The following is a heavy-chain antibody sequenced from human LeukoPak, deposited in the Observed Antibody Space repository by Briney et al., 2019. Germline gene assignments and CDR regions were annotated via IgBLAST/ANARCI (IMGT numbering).Heavy chain of an antibody. CDR2: ISGSGGST. CDR3: AKDRGVVVVAATSGY. Sequence: GSLRLSCAASGLTFSSYAMSWVRQAPGKGLEWVSAISGSGGSTYYADSVKGRFTISRDNSKNTLYLQMNSLRAEDTAVYYCAKDRGVVVVAATSGYWGQGTLVTVSS. D-gene: IGHD2-15*01. V-gene: IGHV3-23*01. J-gene: IGHJ4*02. CDR1: GLTFSSYA.